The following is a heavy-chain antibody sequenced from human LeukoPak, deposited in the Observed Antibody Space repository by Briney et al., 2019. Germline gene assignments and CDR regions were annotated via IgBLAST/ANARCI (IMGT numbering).Heavy chain of an antibody. D-gene: IGHD3-22*01. CDR1: GFTFSSYA. Sequence: PGGSLRLSCAASGFTFSSYAMHWVRQAPGKGLEGVAVISYDGSNKYYADSVKGRFTISRDNSKNTLYLQMNSLRAEDTAVYYCARPAGYYLYYFDYWGQGTLVTVSS. V-gene: IGHV3-30*04. J-gene: IGHJ4*02. CDR2: ISYDGSNK. CDR3: ARPAGYYLYYFDY.